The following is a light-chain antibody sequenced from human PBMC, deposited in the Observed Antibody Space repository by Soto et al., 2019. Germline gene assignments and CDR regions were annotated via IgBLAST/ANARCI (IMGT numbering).Light chain of an antibody. Sequence: QSALTQPPSVSAAPGQKVTISCSGSSSNIGNNYVSWYQQLPGTAPKLLIYDNNKRPSGIPDRFSGSKPGTSATLGITGLQTGDEADYYCGPWDSSLSAYVFGTGTKVPVL. V-gene: IGLV1-51*01. J-gene: IGLJ1*01. CDR1: SSNIGNNY. CDR3: GPWDSSLSAYV. CDR2: DNN.